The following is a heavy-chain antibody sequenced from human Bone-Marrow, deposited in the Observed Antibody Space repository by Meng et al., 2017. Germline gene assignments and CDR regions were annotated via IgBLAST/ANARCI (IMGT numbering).Heavy chain of an antibody. CDR3: ATGAAAADH. CDR1: GLSFTDAW. D-gene: IGHD6-13*01. Sequence: EVALVECGGGLVKPGGSLRLSCVASGLSFTDAWMSWVRQAPGKGLEWVGRIKRNSDGGTIDYAAPVKGRFTISRDDSKNTLYLQMDSLITEDTAVYFCATGAAAADHWGQGTLVTVSS. V-gene: IGHV3-15*01. J-gene: IGHJ4*02. CDR2: IKRNSDGGTI.